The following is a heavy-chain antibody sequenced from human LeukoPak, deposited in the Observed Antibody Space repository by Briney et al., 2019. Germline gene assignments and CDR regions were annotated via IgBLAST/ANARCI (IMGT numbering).Heavy chain of an antibody. CDR2: INPDGSQK. J-gene: IGHJ5*02. D-gene: IGHD3-16*01. CDR1: GFTFSLYW. V-gene: IGHV3-7*01. Sequence: GSLRLSCEASGFTFSLYWMTWVRQAPGKGLEWVADINPDGSQKYSVDSMKGRFTISRDNAKNSLFLQMNSLRAEDTAVYYCVRQMIRFWFDPWGQGTLVTVSS. CDR3: VRQMIRFWFDP.